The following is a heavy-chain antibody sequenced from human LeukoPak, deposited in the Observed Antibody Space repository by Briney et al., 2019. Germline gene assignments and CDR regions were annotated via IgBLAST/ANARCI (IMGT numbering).Heavy chain of an antibody. CDR2: ISSNGGST. CDR3: ARDRGYYYDSSGYQD. Sequence: PGGSLRLSCSASGFTFSSYAMHWVRQAPGKGLEYVSAISSNGGSTYYADSVKGRFTISRDNSKNTLYLQMNSLRAEDTAVYYCARDRGYYYDSSGYQDWGQGTLVTVSS. J-gene: IGHJ4*02. CDR1: GFTFSSYA. D-gene: IGHD3-22*01. V-gene: IGHV3-64*04.